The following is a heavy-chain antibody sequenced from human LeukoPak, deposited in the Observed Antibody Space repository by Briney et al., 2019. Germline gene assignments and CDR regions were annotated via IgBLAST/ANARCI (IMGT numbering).Heavy chain of an antibody. Sequence: LSLTCAVYGGSFSGYYMSWIRQAPGKGLEWVSYISSSGSTIYYADSVKGRFTISRDNAKNSLYLQMNSLRAEDTAVYYCARDKDSSSWYGYYYMDVWGKGTTVTISS. CDR2: ISSSGSTI. CDR3: ARDKDSSSWYGYYYMDV. J-gene: IGHJ6*03. CDR1: GGSFSGYY. D-gene: IGHD6-13*01. V-gene: IGHV3-11*01.